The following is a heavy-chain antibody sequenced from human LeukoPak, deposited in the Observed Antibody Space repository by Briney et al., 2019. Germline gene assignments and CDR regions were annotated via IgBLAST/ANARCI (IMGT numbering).Heavy chain of an antibody. Sequence: SGTLSLTCTVSGGSISSGSYYWSWIRQPAGKGLEWIGRIYTSGSTNYNPSLKSRVTISVDTSKNQFSLKLSSVTAADTAVYYCARTASSWGSGFDYWGQGTLVTVSS. CDR1: GGSISSGSYY. CDR2: IYTSGST. V-gene: IGHV4-61*02. J-gene: IGHJ4*02. D-gene: IGHD2-21*02. CDR3: ARTASSWGSGFDY.